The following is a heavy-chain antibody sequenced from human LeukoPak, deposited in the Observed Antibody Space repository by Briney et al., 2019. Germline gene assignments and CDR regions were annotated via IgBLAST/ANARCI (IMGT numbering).Heavy chain of an antibody. CDR1: GFTFDDYA. CDR3: AAMQAHTVIPDY. Sequence: PGGSLRLSCAASGFTFDDYAMHWVRQAPGKGLEWVSGISWNSGSIGYADSVKGRFTISRDNAKNSLYLQMNSLRAEDTALYYCAAMQAHTVIPDYWGQGTLVTVSS. CDR2: ISWNSGSI. J-gene: IGHJ4*02. V-gene: IGHV3-9*01. D-gene: IGHD4-17*01.